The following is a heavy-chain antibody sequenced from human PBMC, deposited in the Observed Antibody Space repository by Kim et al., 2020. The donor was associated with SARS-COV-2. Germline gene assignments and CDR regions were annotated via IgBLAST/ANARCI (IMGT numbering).Heavy chain of an antibody. CDR1: GFTFDDYA. Sequence: GGSLRLSCAASGFTFDDYAMHWVRQAPGKGLEWVSLISGDGGSTYYADSVKGRFTISRDNSKNSLYLQMNSLRTEDTALYYCAKNGGSYYDSSGYYGYYYYYRGVWGKGTTVTVSS. J-gene: IGHJ6*03. CDR3: AKNGGSYYDSSGYYGYYYYYRGV. D-gene: IGHD3-22*01. V-gene: IGHV3-43*02. CDR2: ISGDGGST.